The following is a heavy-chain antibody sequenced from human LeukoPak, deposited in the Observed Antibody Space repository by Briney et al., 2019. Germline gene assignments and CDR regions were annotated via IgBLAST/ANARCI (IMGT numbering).Heavy chain of an antibody. V-gene: IGHV3-30*02. J-gene: IGHJ5*02. CDR3: AKDTTPPKAGFDP. CDR1: GFTFSSYG. D-gene: IGHD1-14*01. Sequence: GGCLRLSCAASGFTFSSYGMHWVRQAPGKGLDWVAFIRYDGSNKYYADSVKGRFTISRDNSKNTLYLQMNSLRAEDTAVYYCAKDTTPPKAGFDPWGQGTLVTVSS. CDR2: IRYDGSNK.